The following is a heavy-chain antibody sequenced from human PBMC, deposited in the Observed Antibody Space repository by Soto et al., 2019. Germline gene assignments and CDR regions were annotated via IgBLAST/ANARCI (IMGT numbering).Heavy chain of an antibody. J-gene: IGHJ4*02. CDR3: ARGNDYVYFYDY. CDR1: GGSLTTGDYY. V-gene: IGHV4-30-4*01. D-gene: IGHD4-17*01. Sequence: QVQLQESGPGLAKPSQTLSLICTVSGGSLTTGDYYWTWIRQSPGEGLEWIGYISPSGNIFYNPSLKSRITISLDTSKDQFSLKLNSVTAADTAVYYCARGNDYVYFYDYWGQGTLVTVSS. CDR2: ISPSGNI.